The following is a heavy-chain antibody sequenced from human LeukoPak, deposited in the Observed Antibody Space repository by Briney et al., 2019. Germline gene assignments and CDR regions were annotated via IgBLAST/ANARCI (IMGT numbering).Heavy chain of an antibody. J-gene: IGHJ4*02. CDR3: ARDRSTTVTTGAFDY. Sequence: PETLSLTCTVSDYSISSGYYWGWIRQPPGKGLECIGSIYHSGSTYYNPSLESRVTISVDTSKNQFSLKLSSVTAADTAVYYCARDRSTTVTTGAFDYWGQGTLVTVSS. V-gene: IGHV4-38-2*02. CDR2: IYHSGST. CDR1: DYSISSGYY. D-gene: IGHD4-17*01.